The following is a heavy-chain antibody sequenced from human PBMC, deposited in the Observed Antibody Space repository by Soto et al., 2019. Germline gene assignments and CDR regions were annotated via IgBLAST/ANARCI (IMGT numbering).Heavy chain of an antibody. CDR3: ARDAGGGYGMDV. D-gene: IGHD6-25*01. CDR2: IYYSGST. CDR1: GGSISSGGYY. V-gene: IGHV4-31*02. J-gene: IGHJ6*02. Sequence: PSETLSLTCTVSGGSISSGGYYWSWIRQHPGKGLEWIGYIYYSGSTYYNPSLKSRVTISVGTSKNQFSLKLSSVTAADTAVYYCARDAGGGYGMDVWGQGTTVTVSS.